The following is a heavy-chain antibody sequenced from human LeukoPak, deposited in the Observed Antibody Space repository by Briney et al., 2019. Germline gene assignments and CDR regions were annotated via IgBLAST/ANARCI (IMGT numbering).Heavy chain of an antibody. V-gene: IGHV1-46*01. CDR1: GGTFSSYS. Sequence: ASVKVSCKASGGTFSSYSISWVRQAPGQGLEWMGIINPSGGSTSYAQKFQGRVTMTRDMSTSTVYMELSSLRSEDAAVYYCARLGYSSSSVPRTYYYYYYMDVWGKGTTVTVSS. J-gene: IGHJ6*03. CDR2: INPSGGST. CDR3: ARLGYSSSSVPRTYYYYYYMDV. D-gene: IGHD6-6*01.